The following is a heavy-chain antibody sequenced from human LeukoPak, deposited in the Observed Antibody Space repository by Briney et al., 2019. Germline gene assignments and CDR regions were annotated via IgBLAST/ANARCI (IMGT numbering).Heavy chain of an antibody. V-gene: IGHV3-48*01. D-gene: IGHD3-10*01. CDR3: ARRGFDV. CDR1: GFIFSSYN. J-gene: IGHJ3*01. Sequence: GGSLRLSCAASGFIFSSYNMHWVRQAPGKGLEWVSYITTSSSTIHYADSVKGRFTVSRDNAKNSLFLQMNSLRAEDTALYYCARRGFDVWGQGTMVTVSS. CDR2: ITTSSSTI.